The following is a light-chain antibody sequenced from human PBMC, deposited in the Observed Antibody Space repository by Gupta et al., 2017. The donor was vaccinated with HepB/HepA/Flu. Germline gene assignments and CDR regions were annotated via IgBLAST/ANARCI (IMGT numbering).Light chain of an antibody. V-gene: IGKV3-20*01. CDR1: QSVSSSY. CDR3: QQYGSSPWT. CDR2: GAS. Sequence: QSPGTLSLSPGERATLSCRASQSVSSSYLAWYQQKPGQAPRLLIYGASSRATGIPDRFSGSGSGTDFTLTISRLAPEDFAVYYCQQYGSSPWTFGPGTKVELK. J-gene: IGKJ1*01.